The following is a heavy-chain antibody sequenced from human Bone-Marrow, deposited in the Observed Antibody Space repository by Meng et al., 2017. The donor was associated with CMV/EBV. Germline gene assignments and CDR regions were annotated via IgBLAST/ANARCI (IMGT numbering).Heavy chain of an antibody. Sequence: GSRFTSSGGHMHWVRQASGKGLEWIGHVRNKGDNYATAYAASVRGRFTISRDDSQNTAYLQMNSLKVEDTAVYFCSRQTLSTHDYWGQGTLVTVSS. CDR1: RFTSSGGH. CDR3: SRQTLSTHDY. CDR2: VRNKGDNYAT. J-gene: IGHJ4*02. V-gene: IGHV3-73*01. D-gene: IGHD6-13*01.